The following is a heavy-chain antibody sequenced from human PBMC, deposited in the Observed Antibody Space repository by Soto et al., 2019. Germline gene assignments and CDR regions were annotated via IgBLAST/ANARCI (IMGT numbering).Heavy chain of an antibody. V-gene: IGHV3-66*01. CDR2: IYSGGST. J-gene: IGHJ4*02. Sequence: VQLVESGGGLVQPGGSLRLSCAASGFTVSSNYMSWVRQAPGKGLEWVSVIYSGGSTYYADSVKGRFTISRDNSKNTLYLQMNSLRAEDTAVYYCASSCSSTSCHDYWGQGTLVTVSS. CDR3: ASSCSSTSCHDY. D-gene: IGHD2-2*01. CDR1: GFTVSSNY.